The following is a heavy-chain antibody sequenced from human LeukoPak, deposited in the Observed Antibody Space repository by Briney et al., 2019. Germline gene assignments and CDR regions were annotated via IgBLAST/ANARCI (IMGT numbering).Heavy chain of an antibody. CDR3: ARDRRRGYSYGTIFDY. D-gene: IGHD5-18*01. CDR2: ISYDGSNK. J-gene: IGHJ4*02. V-gene: IGHV3-30-3*01. Sequence: GGSLRLSCAASGFTFSSYAMHWVRQAPGKGLEWVAVISYDGSNKYYADSVKGRFTISRDDSKNTLYLQMNSLRAEDTAVYYCARDRRRGYSYGTIFDYWGQGTLVTVSS. CDR1: GFTFSSYA.